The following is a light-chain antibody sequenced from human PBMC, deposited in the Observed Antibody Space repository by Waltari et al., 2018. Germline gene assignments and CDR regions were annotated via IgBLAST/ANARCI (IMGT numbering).Light chain of an antibody. Sequence: EIVMTQSPATLSVSPGERATLSCRASQSATNYLAWYQQKPGQAPRLLIFCASTRATGVPARFSGSGSGTEFTLTISSLQSEDSGVYYCQQYSKWPPFTFGQGTNLEIK. CDR1: QSATNY. CDR3: QQYSKWPPFT. J-gene: IGKJ2*01. CDR2: CAS. V-gene: IGKV3-15*01.